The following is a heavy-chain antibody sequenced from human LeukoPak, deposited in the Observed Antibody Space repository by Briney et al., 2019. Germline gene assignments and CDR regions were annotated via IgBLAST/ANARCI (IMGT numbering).Heavy chain of an antibody. J-gene: IGHJ4*02. V-gene: IGHV3-30-3*01. D-gene: IGHD1-26*01. CDR3: AKDRSGSYSQGLDY. CDR1: GFTFSSYA. Sequence: WGSLRLSCAASGFTFSSYAMHWVRQAPGKRLEWVAVISYDGSNKYYADSVKGRFTISRDNSKNTLYLQMNSLRAEDTAVYYCAKDRSGSYSQGLDYWGQGTLVTVSS. CDR2: ISYDGSNK.